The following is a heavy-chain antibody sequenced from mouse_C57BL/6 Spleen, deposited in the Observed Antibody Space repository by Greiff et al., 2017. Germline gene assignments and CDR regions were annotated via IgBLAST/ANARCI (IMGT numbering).Heavy chain of an antibody. CDR2: INPNNGGT. V-gene: IGHV1-18*01. CDR3: ARVTTVVATNWYFDV. Sequence: VQLQQSGPELVNPGASVKIPCKASGYTFTDYNMDWVKQSHGKSLEWIGDINPNNGGTIYNQKFKGKATLTVDKSSSTAYMELRSLTSEDTAVYYCARVTTVVATNWYFDVWGTGTTVTVSS. J-gene: IGHJ1*03. CDR1: GYTFTDYN. D-gene: IGHD1-1*01.